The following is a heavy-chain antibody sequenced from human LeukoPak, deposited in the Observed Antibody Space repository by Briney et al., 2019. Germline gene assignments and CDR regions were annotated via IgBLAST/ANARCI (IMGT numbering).Heavy chain of an antibody. CDR3: AKDPAVAAAATDY. CDR1: GFTFDDYA. V-gene: IGHV3-9*01. J-gene: IGHJ4*02. CDR2: ISWNSGSI. Sequence: PGRSLRLSCAASGFTFDDYAMHWVRQAPGKGLEWVSGISWNSGSIGYADSVKGRFTISRDNSKNTLYLQMNSLRAGDTAVDYCAKDPAVAAAATDYWGQGTLVTVSS. D-gene: IGHD6-13*01.